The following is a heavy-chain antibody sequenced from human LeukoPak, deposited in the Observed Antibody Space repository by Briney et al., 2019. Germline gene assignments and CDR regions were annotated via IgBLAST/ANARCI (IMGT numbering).Heavy chain of an antibody. V-gene: IGHV3-21*04. J-gene: IGHJ5*02. CDR2: ISSSSYI. D-gene: IGHD2-2*02. Sequence: GGSLRLSCAASGFTFSSYSMNWVRQAPGKGLEWVSSISSSSYIYYADSVKGRFTISRDNAKNTLYLQMNSLRAEDTAVYYCAKDLSCSSTSCYTYWFDPWGQGTLVTVSS. CDR1: GFTFSSYS. CDR3: AKDLSCSSTSCYTYWFDP.